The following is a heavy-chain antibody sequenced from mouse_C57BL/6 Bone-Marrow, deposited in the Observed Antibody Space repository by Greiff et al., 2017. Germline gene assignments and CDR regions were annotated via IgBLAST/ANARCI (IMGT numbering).Heavy chain of an antibody. J-gene: IGHJ2*01. CDR3: ARDAFAVVADYFGY. CDR1: GYAFSSSW. V-gene: IGHV1-82*01. CDR2: IYPGDGDT. Sequence: QVQLQQSGPELVKPGASVKISCKASGYAFSSSWMNWVKQRPGKGLEWIGRIYPGDGDTNNNGKFKGKATLTADKYPSTTYMQLSSLTSEDSAVYFCARDAFAVVADYFGYWGQGTTLTVSA. D-gene: IGHD1-1*01.